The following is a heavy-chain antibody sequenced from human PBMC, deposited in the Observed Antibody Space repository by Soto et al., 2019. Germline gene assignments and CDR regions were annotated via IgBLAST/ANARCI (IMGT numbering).Heavy chain of an antibody. D-gene: IGHD6-6*01. CDR2: LNPHNGKT. Sequence: SVKVSCKASGYTFTSRDINWVRQATGQGLEWMGWLNPHNGKTGYAQRFQGGVTMTWNATTGTVYLELSSLRSEDTAMYYCARVSSIAARRSFDSWGQGTLVTVSS. V-gene: IGHV1-8*01. CDR3: ARVSSIAARRSFDS. J-gene: IGHJ4*02. CDR1: GYTFTSRD.